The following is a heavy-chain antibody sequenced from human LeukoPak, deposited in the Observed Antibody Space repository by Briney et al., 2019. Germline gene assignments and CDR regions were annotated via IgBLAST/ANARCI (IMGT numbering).Heavy chain of an antibody. CDR2: ISSSSTYI. J-gene: IGHJ6*03. V-gene: IGHV3-21*01. Sequence: GGSLRLSCAASGFTLNTYNMNWVRQAPGKGLEWVSSISSSSTYIYYADSVKGRFTISRDNAKNSLYLQMNSLRAEDTAVYYCARDLEYCSGGSCYYYMDIWGKGTTVTVSS. D-gene: IGHD2-15*01. CDR1: GFTLNTYN. CDR3: ARDLEYCSGGSCYYYMDI.